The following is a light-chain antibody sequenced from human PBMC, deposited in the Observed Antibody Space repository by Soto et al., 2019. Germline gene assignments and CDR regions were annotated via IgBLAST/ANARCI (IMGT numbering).Light chain of an antibody. Sequence: DIQMTQSPSSLSASVGDRVTITCRASQSIISYLNWYQQKPGKAPKLLIYAASSLQSGVPSRFSGSGSGTDFTLTISSLQPEEFATYYCQQSYSTPFTFGGGTKVEIK. CDR2: AAS. CDR3: QQSYSTPFT. J-gene: IGKJ4*01. CDR1: QSIISY. V-gene: IGKV1-39*01.